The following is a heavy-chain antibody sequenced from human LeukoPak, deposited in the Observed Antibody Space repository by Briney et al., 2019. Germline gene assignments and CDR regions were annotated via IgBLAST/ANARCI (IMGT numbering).Heavy chain of an antibody. CDR3: ARQRRWIQQI. CDR2: GYYSGTT. D-gene: IGHD5-24*01. Sequence: ETLSLTCTVSGGSISSSDHYWGWIRQSPGMGLEWIGRGYYSGTTYYNPSLKSRVTISVDTSKNQFSLKLSSVTAADTAVYYCARQRRWIQQIWGQGTLVTVSS. V-gene: IGHV4-39*01. J-gene: IGHJ4*02. CDR1: GGSISSSDHY.